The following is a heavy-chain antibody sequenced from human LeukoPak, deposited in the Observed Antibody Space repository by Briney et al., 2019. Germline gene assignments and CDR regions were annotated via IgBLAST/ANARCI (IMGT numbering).Heavy chain of an antibody. CDR3: ARFMIWVGELSDAFDI. D-gene: IGHD3-10*01. CDR1: GYSFTTYW. CDR2: IYPGDSDT. V-gene: IGHV5-51*01. Sequence: GESLKISCKGSGYSFTTYWIGWVRQMPGKGLEWMGIIYPGDSDTRYSPSFQGQVTISADKSISTAYLQWSSLKASDTAMFYCARFMIWVGELSDAFDIWGQGTMVTVSS. J-gene: IGHJ3*02.